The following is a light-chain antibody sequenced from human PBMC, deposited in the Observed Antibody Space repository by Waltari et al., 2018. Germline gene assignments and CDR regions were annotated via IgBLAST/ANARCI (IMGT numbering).Light chain of an antibody. Sequence: QSALTQPASVSGSPGQSVTISCTGTSSDVGGYEYVSWYQQHPGQAPKLLVYAVINLPSGVSNRFAGSKAGNTASLTISGLQTDDEAEYFCSSYTANSLVLFGGGTKVTVL. CDR2: AVI. V-gene: IGLV2-14*03. CDR3: SSYTANSLVL. J-gene: IGLJ2*01. CDR1: SSDVGGYEY.